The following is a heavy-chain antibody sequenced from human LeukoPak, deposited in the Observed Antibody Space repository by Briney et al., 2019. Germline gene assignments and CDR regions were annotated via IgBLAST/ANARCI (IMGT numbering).Heavy chain of an antibody. D-gene: IGHD2-2*01. Sequence: ASVKVSCKASGGAFSSYAISWVRQAPGQGLEWMGGIIPIFGTANYAQKFQGRVTITTDESTSTAYMELSSLRSEDTAVYYCARVSLGYCSSTSCYPMDYWGQGTLVTVSS. J-gene: IGHJ4*02. CDR1: GGAFSSYA. CDR3: ARVSLGYCSSTSCYPMDY. V-gene: IGHV1-69*05. CDR2: IIPIFGTA.